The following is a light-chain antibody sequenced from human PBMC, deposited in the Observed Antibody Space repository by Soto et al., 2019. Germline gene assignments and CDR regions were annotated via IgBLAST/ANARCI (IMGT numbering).Light chain of an antibody. J-gene: IGKJ4*01. Sequence: EVVLTQSPGTLSLSPGERATLFCRASQSISSNYLAWFQHKPGQAPRLLIYGASTRATGIPERFSGSGSGTDFTLTINRLEPEDSAVFYCQQYGYPQLTFGGGTKVEIK. CDR2: GAS. CDR1: QSISSNY. V-gene: IGKV3-20*01. CDR3: QQYGYPQLT.